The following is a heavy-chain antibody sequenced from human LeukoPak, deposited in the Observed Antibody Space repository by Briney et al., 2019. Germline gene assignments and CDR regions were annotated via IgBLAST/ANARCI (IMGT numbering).Heavy chain of an antibody. D-gene: IGHD6-13*01. J-gene: IGHJ4*02. V-gene: IGHV1-2*06. Sequence: ASVKVSCKAPGYTFTGYYMHWVRQAPGQGLEWMGRINPNSGGTNYAQKFQGRVTMTRDTSISTAYMELSRLRSDDTAVYYCARIAAADLDFDYWGQGTLVTVSS. CDR1: GYTFTGYY. CDR2: INPNSGGT. CDR3: ARIAAADLDFDY.